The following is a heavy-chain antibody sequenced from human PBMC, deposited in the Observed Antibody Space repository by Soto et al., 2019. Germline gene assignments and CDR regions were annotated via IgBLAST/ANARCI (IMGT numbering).Heavy chain of an antibody. Sequence: GGSLRLSCAASGFTFSGSAMHWVRQASGKGLEWVGRIRSKANSYATAYAASVKGRFTISRDDSKNTAYLQMNSLKTEDTAVYYCTRRSCSGGSCYFDYWGQGTLVTVSS. CDR1: GFTFSGSA. J-gene: IGHJ4*02. V-gene: IGHV3-73*01. D-gene: IGHD2-15*01. CDR2: IRSKANSYAT. CDR3: TRRSCSGGSCYFDY.